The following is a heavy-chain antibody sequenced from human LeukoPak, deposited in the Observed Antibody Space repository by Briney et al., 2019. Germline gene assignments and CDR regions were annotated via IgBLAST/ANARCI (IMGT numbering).Heavy chain of an antibody. V-gene: IGHV1-8*01. CDR1: GYTFTSYD. CDR2: MNPNSGNT. D-gene: IGHD6-19*01. J-gene: IGHJ4*02. Sequence: AASVKVSCKASGYTFTSYDINWVRQATGQGLEWMGWMNPNSGNTGYAQKFQGRVTMTRNTSISTAYMELSSLRSEDTAVYYCARVPRVAVARRRAPVYSDYWGQGTLVTVSS. CDR3: ARVPRVAVARRRAPVYSDY.